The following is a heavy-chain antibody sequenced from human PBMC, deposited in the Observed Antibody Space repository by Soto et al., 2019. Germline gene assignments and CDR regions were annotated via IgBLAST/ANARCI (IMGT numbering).Heavy chain of an antibody. D-gene: IGHD1-26*01. CDR2: IIPILGIA. V-gene: IGHV1-69*02. CDR1: GGTFSSDT. J-gene: IGHJ3*02. CDR3: ARLIVGATTNALDI. Sequence: QVQLVQSGAEVKKPGSSVKVSCKASGGTFSSDTISWVRQAPGQGLEWMGRIIPILGIANYAQKFQGRVTSTADKSTSTAYMELSSLRSEDTAVYYCARLIVGATTNALDIWGQGPMVTVSS.